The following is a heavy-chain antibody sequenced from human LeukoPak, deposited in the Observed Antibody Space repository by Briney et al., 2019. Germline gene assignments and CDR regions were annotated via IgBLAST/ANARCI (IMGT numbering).Heavy chain of an antibody. V-gene: IGHV3-23*01. J-gene: IGHJ4*02. CDR1: GSFSSYV. Sequence: GGSLRLSCAASGSFSSYVMTWVRQAPGRGLEWVSTLSASGGSTYYADSVKGRSTISRDNSKNTLYLQMSSLRAEDTAVYFCAKDLILVLPAAYDYWGQGTLVTVSS. CDR2: LSASGGST. CDR3: AKDLILVLPAAYDY. D-gene: IGHD2-2*01.